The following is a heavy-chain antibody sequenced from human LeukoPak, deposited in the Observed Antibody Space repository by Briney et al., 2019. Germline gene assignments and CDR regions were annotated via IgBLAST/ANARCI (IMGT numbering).Heavy chain of an antibody. CDR3: ARDRHYCSSTSCPFDY. V-gene: IGHV3-21*01. CDR1: GFTFSSYS. Sequence: GGSLRLSCAASGFTFSSYSMNWVRQAPGKGLEWVSSIGSSSSYIYYADSVKGRFTISRDNAKNSLYPQMNSLRAEDTAVYYCARDRHYCSSTSCPFDYWGQGTLVTVSS. J-gene: IGHJ4*02. CDR2: IGSSSSYI. D-gene: IGHD2-2*01.